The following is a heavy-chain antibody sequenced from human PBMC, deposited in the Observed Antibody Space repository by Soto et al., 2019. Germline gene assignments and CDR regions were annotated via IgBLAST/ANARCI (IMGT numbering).Heavy chain of an antibody. Sequence: QINLIEYGPTLVKPTQTLTLTCTLSGFSLSTSGAAVGWVRQPPGRALEWLALIYWDGDKRYNASLGNRLTITKDTSMNQVVLTLTNVDPADTATYYCAHRATMTIFGLIIDNGIWSDPWGQGTRVIVSS. CDR2: IYWDGDK. D-gene: IGHD3-3*01. J-gene: IGHJ5*02. V-gene: IGHV2-5*02. CDR3: AHRATMTIFGLIIDNGIWSDP. CDR1: GFSLSTSGAA.